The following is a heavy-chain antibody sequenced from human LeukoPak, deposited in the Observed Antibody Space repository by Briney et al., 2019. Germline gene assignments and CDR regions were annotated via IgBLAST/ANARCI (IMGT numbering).Heavy chain of an antibody. CDR3: AKGASYYYGSGSGPH. J-gene: IGHJ1*01. Sequence: SGGSLRLSCTASGFTFSSYGMSWVRQAPGKGLEWVSAISGSGGSTYYADSVKGRLTISRDNSKNTLYLQMNRLRAEETAVYYCAKGASYYYGSGSGPHWGQGTLVTVSS. D-gene: IGHD3-10*01. V-gene: IGHV3-23*01. CDR1: GFTFSSYG. CDR2: ISGSGGST.